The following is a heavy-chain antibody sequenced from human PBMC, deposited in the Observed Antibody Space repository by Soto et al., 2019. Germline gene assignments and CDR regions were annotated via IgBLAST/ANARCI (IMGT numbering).Heavy chain of an antibody. J-gene: IGHJ4*02. V-gene: IGHV1-18*01. CDR2: ISAYNGNT. Sequence: QVQLVQSGAEVKKPGASVKVSCKASGYTFTSYGISWVRQAPGQGLEWMGWISAYNGNTNYAQKLQGRVTMTTDTSTSTAYMELRSLRSDDTAVYYCVRDPLGGDIVATMWDYWGQGTLVTVSS. D-gene: IGHD5-12*01. CDR3: VRDPLGGDIVATMWDY. CDR1: GYTFTSYG.